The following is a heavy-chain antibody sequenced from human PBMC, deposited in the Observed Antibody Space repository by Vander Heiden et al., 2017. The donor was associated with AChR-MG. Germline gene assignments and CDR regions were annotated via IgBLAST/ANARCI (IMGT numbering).Heavy chain of an antibody. CDR2: IFYSGST. Sequence: QLQLQESGPGLVKPSATLSLTCSVPGGSIRNSRYFWAWIRQPPGKGLEWIGSIFYSGSTYYKSSLKSRVTMSIDTSKNIFSLKLTSVTAADRAVYYCARHGRGHDVSGQYYYMDVWGEGTTVTVSS. CDR3: ARHGRGHDVSGQYYYMDV. V-gene: IGHV4-39*01. CDR1: GGSIRNSRYF. D-gene: IGHD3-16*01. J-gene: IGHJ6*03.